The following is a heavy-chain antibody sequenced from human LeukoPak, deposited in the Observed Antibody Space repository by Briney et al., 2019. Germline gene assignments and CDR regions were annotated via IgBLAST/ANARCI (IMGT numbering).Heavy chain of an antibody. CDR1: GLTFSSYW. J-gene: IGHJ4*02. D-gene: IGHD1-1*01. Sequence: GGSLRLSCAASGLTFSSYWMFWVRQAPGKGLVWVSRINIDGSDITYADSVKGRFTTSRDNAKDTLYLQMNSLRAEDTAVYFCARDLHWNRLGLWGQGTLVTVSS. CDR3: ARDLHWNRLGL. V-gene: IGHV3-74*01. CDR2: INIDGSDI.